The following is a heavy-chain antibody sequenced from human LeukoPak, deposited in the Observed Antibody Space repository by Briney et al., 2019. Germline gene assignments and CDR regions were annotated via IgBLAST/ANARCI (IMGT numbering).Heavy chain of an antibody. CDR3: AGKPRYCTNGVCTDY. D-gene: IGHD2-8*01. CDR1: GGSISSGSCY. J-gene: IGHJ4*02. Sequence: SETLSLTCTVSGGSISSGSCYWSWIRQPAGKGLEWIGRIYTSGSTNYNPSLKSRVTISVDTSKNQFSLKLSSVTAADTAVYYCAGKPRYCTNGVCTDYWGQGTLVTVSS. CDR2: IYTSGST. V-gene: IGHV4-61*02.